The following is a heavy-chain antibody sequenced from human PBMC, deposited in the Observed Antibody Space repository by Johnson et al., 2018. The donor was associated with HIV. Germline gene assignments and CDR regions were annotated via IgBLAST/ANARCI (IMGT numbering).Heavy chain of an antibody. J-gene: IGHJ3*02. CDR1: GFSFSSYD. V-gene: IGHV3-NL1*01. CDR2: IYSGGST. Sequence: QVQLVESGGGLVQPGGSLRLSCAASGFSFSSYDMHWVRQAPGKGLEWVAVIYSGGSTYYADSVKGRFTISRDNSKNTLYLQMNSLRAGDTAVYYCARGPWAFDIWGQGTMVTVSS. CDR3: ARGPWAFDI.